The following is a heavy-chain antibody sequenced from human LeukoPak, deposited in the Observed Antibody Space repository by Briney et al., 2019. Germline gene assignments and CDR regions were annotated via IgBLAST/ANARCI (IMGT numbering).Heavy chain of an antibody. CDR1: GGSITIYY. CDR3: ARDKECSSTSCYGRAYWYFDL. V-gene: IGHV4-4*07. J-gene: IGHJ2*01. Sequence: SETLSLTCTVSGGSITIYYWSWIRQPAGKGLEWIGRIYTSGSTNYNPSLKSRVTISVDTSKNQFSLKLSSVTAADTAVYYCARDKECSSTSCYGRAYWYFDLWGRGTLVTVSS. CDR2: IYTSGST. D-gene: IGHD2-2*01.